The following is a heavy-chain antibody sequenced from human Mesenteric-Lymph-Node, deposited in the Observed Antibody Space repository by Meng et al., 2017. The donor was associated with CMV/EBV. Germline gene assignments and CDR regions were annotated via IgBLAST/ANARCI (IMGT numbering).Heavy chain of an antibody. CDR1: GGTFSSYT. D-gene: IGHD6-13*01. V-gene: IGHV1-69*02. Sequence: QVQLVQSGAEVTKPGSSVKVSCKASGGTFSSYTISWVRQAPGQGIGWMGRIIPILGIANYAKQFQGRVTITADKSTSTAYMELSSLRSEDAAVYYCAGGIAAAGSRWFDPCGQGTLVTVSS. J-gene: IGHJ5*02. CDR3: AGGIAAAGSRWFDP. CDR2: IIPILGIA.